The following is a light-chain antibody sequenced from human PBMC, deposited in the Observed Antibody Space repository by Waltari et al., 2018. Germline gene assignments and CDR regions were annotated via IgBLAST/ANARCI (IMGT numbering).Light chain of an antibody. V-gene: IGKV1-9*01. CDR1: PGSNSY. CDR3: QQLKSFLFT. J-gene: IGKJ5*01. Sequence: DIQLTQSPSYLSASVGDRVTISCRASPGSNSYLAWSQQKPGKAPKLLLYGTSTLQSGVPSRFSGSGSVTEFTLTISSLQPEDFATYYCQQLKSFLFTFGQGTRLDIK. CDR2: GTS.